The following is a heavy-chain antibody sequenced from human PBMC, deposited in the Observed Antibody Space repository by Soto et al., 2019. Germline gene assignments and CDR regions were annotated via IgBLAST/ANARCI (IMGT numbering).Heavy chain of an antibody. CDR2: IYYSGST. Sequence: QVQLQESGPGLVKPSQTLSLTCTVSGGSISSGGYYWSWIRQHPGKGLEWIGYIYYSGSTYYNPSLKSRVTISVDTSKNQFSLKLSSVTAADTAVYYCARSRRRFGELIRRKHNWFDPWGQGTLVTVSS. D-gene: IGHD3-10*01. CDR3: ARSRRRFGELIRRKHNWFDP. CDR1: GGSISSGGYY. J-gene: IGHJ5*02. V-gene: IGHV4-31*03.